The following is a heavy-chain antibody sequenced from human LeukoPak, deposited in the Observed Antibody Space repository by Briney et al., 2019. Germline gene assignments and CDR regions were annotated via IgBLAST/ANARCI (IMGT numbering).Heavy chain of an antibody. J-gene: IGHJ5*02. CDR3: AKDISDYYGSGTDGFDP. V-gene: IGHV3-43*02. CDR1: GFTFDGYA. Sequence: GGSLRLSCAASGFTFDGYAMHWVRQAPGKGLEWVSLISGDGGSTYFADSVKGRFTISRDNSKNSLYLQMNSLRTEDTALYYCAKDISDYYGSGTDGFDPWGQGTLVTVSS. D-gene: IGHD3-10*01. CDR2: ISGDGGST.